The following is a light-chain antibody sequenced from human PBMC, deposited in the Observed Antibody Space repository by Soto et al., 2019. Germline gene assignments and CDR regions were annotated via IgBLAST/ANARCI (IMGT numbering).Light chain of an antibody. J-gene: IGLJ3*02. V-gene: IGLV1-47*02. Sequence: QSVLTQPPSASGTPGQRVTISCSGASSNLGNNYLYWYQQLPGTAPKLLIYSNNQRPSGVPDRFSGSKSGTSGSLAISGLRSEDEADYYCATWDDSLSGWVFGGGTKLTVL. CDR2: SNN. CDR1: SSNLGNNY. CDR3: ATWDDSLSGWV.